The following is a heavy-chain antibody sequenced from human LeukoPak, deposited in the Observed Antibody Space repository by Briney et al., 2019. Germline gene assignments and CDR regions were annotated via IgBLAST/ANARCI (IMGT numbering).Heavy chain of an antibody. D-gene: IGHD5-24*01. CDR2: IKQDGSEK. Sequence: GGSLRLSCAASGFSFSSYGMHWVRQAPGKGLEWVANIKQDGSEKYYVDSVKGRFTISRDNAKNSLYLQMNSLRAEDAAVYYCARASGGYNPWGQGTLVTVSS. V-gene: IGHV3-7*01. CDR3: ARASGGYNP. CDR1: GFSFSSYG. J-gene: IGHJ5*02.